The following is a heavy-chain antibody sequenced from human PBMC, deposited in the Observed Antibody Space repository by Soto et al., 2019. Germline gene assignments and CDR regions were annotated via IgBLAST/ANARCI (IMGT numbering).Heavy chain of an antibody. CDR1: GYTFTSYG. CDR3: ARSAPTKKEHGYDYNDSSGYFSAAY. D-gene: IGHD3-22*01. CDR2: ISAYNGNT. Sequence: GSSVKVSCKASGYTFTSYGISWVRQAPGQGLEWMGWISAYNGNTNYAQKLQGRVTMTTDTSTSTAYMELRSLRSDDTAVYYCARSAPTKKEHGYDYNDSSGYFSAAYWGQGILVTVYS. J-gene: IGHJ4*02. V-gene: IGHV1-18*04.